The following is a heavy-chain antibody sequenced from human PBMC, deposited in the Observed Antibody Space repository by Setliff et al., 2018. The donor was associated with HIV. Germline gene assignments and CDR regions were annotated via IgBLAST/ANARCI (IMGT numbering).Heavy chain of an antibody. CDR2: IWYDGSNK. CDR1: GFTFSSYG. J-gene: IGHJ4*02. V-gene: IGHV3-33*01. CDR3: ARDLGGIVVAAFDY. D-gene: IGHD6-19*01. Sequence: PGGSLRLSCAASGFTFSSYGMHWVRQAPGKGLEWVAVIWYDGSNKYYADSVKGRLTISRDNSKNTLYLQMNSLRDEDTAVYYCARDLGGIVVAAFDYWGQGTLVTVSS.